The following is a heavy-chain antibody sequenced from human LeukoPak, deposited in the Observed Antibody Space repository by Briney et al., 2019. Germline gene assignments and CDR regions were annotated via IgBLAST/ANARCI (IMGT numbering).Heavy chain of an antibody. V-gene: IGHV3-23*01. CDR1: GFTFSSYA. Sequence: GGSLRLSCAASGFTFSSYAMSWVRHAPGEGLEWVSAISANGPNTYYPDSAMGRFTISRDNSKNTLYLRVNSLRAEDTALYYCAKHLSGSRAFDYWGQGALVTVSS. D-gene: IGHD3-10*01. CDR2: ISANGPNT. CDR3: AKHLSGSRAFDY. J-gene: IGHJ4*02.